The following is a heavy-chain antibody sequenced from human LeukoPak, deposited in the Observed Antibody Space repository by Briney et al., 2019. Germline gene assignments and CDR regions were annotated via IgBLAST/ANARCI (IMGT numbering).Heavy chain of an antibody. CDR1: GFTFSSYA. Sequence: GGSLRLSCAASGFTFSSYAMSWVRQAPGKGLDWVSIISGSGGSTYYADSVKGRFTISRDNAKNSLYLQMNSLRAEDTAVYYCATALRAAAGFDYWGQGTLVTVSS. CDR2: ISGSGGST. D-gene: IGHD6-13*01. V-gene: IGHV3-23*01. J-gene: IGHJ4*02. CDR3: ATALRAAAGFDY.